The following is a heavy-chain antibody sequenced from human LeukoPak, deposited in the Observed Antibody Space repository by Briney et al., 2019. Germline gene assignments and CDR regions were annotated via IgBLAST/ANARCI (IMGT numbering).Heavy chain of an antibody. CDR3: ARVCRGTSVGLGY. D-gene: IGHD2-2*01. V-gene: IGHV3-48*03. CDR2: ISSGGSTI. Sequence: GGSLRLSCAASGFTFSSYEMNRVRQAPGKGLEWVSYISSGGSTIYYADSVKGRFTISRDNAKNSLYLQMNSLRAEDTAVYYCARVCRGTSVGLGYWGQGTLVTVSS. CDR1: GFTFSSYE. J-gene: IGHJ4*02.